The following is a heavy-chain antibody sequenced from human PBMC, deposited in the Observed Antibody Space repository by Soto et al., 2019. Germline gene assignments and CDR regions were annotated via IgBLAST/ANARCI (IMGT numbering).Heavy chain of an antibody. CDR1: GYTFISYS. CDR3: ARERWDSSSRWFDP. Sequence: ASVKVSCKASGYTFISYSMHWVRQAPGQRLEWMGWLNVGNGNTKYSQKSQGRVTITGDTSASTAYMELSSLRSEDTAVYYCARERWDSSSRWFDPWGQGTLVTVSS. CDR2: LNVGNGNT. V-gene: IGHV1-3*01. J-gene: IGHJ5*02. D-gene: IGHD1-26*01.